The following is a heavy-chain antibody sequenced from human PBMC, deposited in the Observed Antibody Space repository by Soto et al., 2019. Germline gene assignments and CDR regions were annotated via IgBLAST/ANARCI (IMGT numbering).Heavy chain of an antibody. Sequence: QVQLQESGPGLVKPSQTLSLTCTVSGGSISSGDYYWSWIRQPPGKGLEWIVYIYYSGSTYYNPSLKSRVPISVDPSKNPFSLKVSSVTAADTAVYYCARETTVTRNFDYWGQGTLVTVSS. CDR2: IYYSGST. CDR3: ARETTVTRNFDY. D-gene: IGHD4-4*01. CDR1: GGSISSGDYY. J-gene: IGHJ4*02. V-gene: IGHV4-30-4*01.